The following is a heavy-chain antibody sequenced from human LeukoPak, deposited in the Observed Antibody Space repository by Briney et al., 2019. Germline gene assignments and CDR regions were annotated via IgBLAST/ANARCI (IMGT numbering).Heavy chain of an antibody. Sequence: PGGSLRLSCAASGFTFSSYWMSWVRQAPGKGLEWVANIKQDGSEKYYVDSVKGRFTISRDNAKNSLYLQMNSLRAEDTAVYYCARDEIYAGVVPAATIWGQGTLVTVSS. CDR1: GFTFSSYW. CDR3: ARDEIYAGVVPAATI. J-gene: IGHJ4*02. D-gene: IGHD2-2*01. CDR2: IKQDGSEK. V-gene: IGHV3-7*01.